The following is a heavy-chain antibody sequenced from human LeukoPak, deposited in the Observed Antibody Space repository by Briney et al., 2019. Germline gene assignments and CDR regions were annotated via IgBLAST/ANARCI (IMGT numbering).Heavy chain of an antibody. CDR1: GFTFSSYS. D-gene: IGHD2-2*01. CDR3: ARVDYCSSTSCYAGYYNGMDV. CDR2: ISSSSRYI. V-gene: IGHV3-21*04. J-gene: IGHJ6*02. Sequence: GGSLRLSCAASGFTFSSYSLNWVRQAPGKGLEWVSSISSSSRYIFYADSVKGRFTISRDNAKSSLYLQMNSLRAEDTAVYYCARVDYCSSTSCYAGYYNGMDVWGQGTTVTVSS.